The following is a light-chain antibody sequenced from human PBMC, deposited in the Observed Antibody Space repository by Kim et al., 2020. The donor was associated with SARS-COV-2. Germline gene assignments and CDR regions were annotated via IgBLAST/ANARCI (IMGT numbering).Light chain of an antibody. CDR3: NSRDNNDNVL. CDR1: SLRTYY. J-gene: IGLJ2*01. V-gene: IGLV3-19*01. CDR2: GKN. Sequence: ALGQTVRITCQGDSLRTYYTTWCQQKPGQAPIVVFYGKNNRPSGIPDRFSGSSSGNTASLTITATQAGDEADYYCNSRDNNDNVLFGGGTKVTVL.